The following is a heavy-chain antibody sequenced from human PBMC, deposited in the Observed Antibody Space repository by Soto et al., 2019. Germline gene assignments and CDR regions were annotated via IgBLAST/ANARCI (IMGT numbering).Heavy chain of an antibody. J-gene: IGHJ3*02. CDR3: ARGRIVASIHDAFEI. Sequence: QGQLLQSGDEVKKPGASVRVSCRASGYDFTSYGISWVRQAAGQGLEWVSWISANNGKRDTAQKFQGRVTMTLDTSTDTAHMELGDLTSADTAVYYCARGRIVASIHDAFEIWGQGTMVAVSS. V-gene: IGHV1-18*01. D-gene: IGHD2-21*01. CDR1: GYDFTSYG. CDR2: ISANNGKR.